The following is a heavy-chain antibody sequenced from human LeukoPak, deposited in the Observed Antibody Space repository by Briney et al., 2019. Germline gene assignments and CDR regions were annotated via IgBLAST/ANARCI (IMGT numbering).Heavy chain of an antibody. J-gene: IGHJ3*02. CDR2: IYYSGST. CDR3: ARDIGRSEHTAMVKDAFDI. CDR1: GGSVSSGSYY. D-gene: IGHD5-18*01. Sequence: SSETLSLTCTVSGGSVSSGSYYWSWIRQPPGKGLEWIGYIYYSGSTNYNPSLKSRVTISVDTSKNQFSLKLSSVTAADTAVYYCARDIGRSEHTAMVKDAFDIWGQGTMVTVSS. V-gene: IGHV4-61*01.